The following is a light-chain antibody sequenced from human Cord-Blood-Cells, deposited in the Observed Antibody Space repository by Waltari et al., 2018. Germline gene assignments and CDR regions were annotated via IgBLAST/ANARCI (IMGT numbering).Light chain of an antibody. V-gene: IGLV3-1*01. CDR3: QAWDSSVV. J-gene: IGLJ2*01. Sequence: SYEPTQPPSVSVSPGQTASITCSGDKLGDKYACWYQQKPGQSPVLVIYQDSKRPSGIPERFSGSNSGNTATLTISGTQAMYEADYYCQAWDSSVVFGGGTKLTVL. CDR1: KLGDKY. CDR2: QDS.